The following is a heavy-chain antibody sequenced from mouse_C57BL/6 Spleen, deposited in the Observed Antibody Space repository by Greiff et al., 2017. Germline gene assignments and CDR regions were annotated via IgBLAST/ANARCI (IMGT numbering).Heavy chain of an antibody. Sequence: EVQLVESGGGLVKPGGSLKLSCAASGFTFSDYGMHWVRQAPEKGLEWVAYISSGSSTIYYADTVKGRFTISRDNAKNTLFLQMTSLRSEDTAMYYCARRDYDYGSSYPYYYAMDYWGQGTSVTVSS. CDR3: ARRDYDYGSSYPYYYAMDY. J-gene: IGHJ4*01. V-gene: IGHV5-17*01. CDR1: GFTFSDYG. D-gene: IGHD1-1*01. CDR2: ISSGSSTI.